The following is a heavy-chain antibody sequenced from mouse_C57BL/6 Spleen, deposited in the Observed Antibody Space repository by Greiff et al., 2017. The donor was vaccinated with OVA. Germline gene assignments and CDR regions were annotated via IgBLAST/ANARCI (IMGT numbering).Heavy chain of an antibody. CDR1: GYTFTSYW. D-gene: IGHD1-1*01. V-gene: IGHV1-50*01. CDR2: IDPSDSYT. Sequence: QVQLRQPGAELVKPGASVKLSCKASGYTFTSYWMQWVKQRPGQGLEWIGEIDPSDSYTNYNQKFKGKATLTVDTSSSTAYMQLSSLTSEDSAVYYCARDYGSPYYYAMDYWGQGTSVTVSS. J-gene: IGHJ4*01. CDR3: ARDYGSPYYYAMDY.